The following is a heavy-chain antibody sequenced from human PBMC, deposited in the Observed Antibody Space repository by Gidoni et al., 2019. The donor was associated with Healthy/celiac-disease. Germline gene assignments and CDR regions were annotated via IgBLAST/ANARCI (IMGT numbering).Heavy chain of an antibody. CDR1: GGSISSGGYY. D-gene: IGHD6-13*01. CDR2: IYYSGST. Sequence: VQLQESGPGLVKPSQTLSLTCTVSGGSISSGGYYWSWIRQHPGKGLEWIGYIYYSGSTYYNPSLKSRVTISVDTSKNQFSLKLSSGTAADTAVYYCARTRIAAAGTAGWFDPWGQGTLVTVSS. J-gene: IGHJ5*02. CDR3: ARTRIAAAGTAGWFDP. V-gene: IGHV4-31*03.